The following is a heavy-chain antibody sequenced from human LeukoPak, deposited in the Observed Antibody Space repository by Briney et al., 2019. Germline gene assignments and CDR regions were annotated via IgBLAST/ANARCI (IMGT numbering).Heavy chain of an antibody. CDR2: IWYDGSSK. CDR1: GFTFSSYG. J-gene: IGHJ6*03. CDR3: AKVQTILGYFYMAV. Sequence: GGSLRLSCAASGFTFSSYGMHWVRQAPGKGLEWVALIWYDGSSKYYADSVKGRFTFSRDNSKNTLYLQMNSLRAEDTAVYYCAKVQTILGYFYMAVWGKGTTVTVSS. V-gene: IGHV3-33*06. D-gene: IGHD2-15*01.